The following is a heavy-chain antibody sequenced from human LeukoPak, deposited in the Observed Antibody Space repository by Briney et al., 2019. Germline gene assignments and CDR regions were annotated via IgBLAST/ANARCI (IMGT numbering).Heavy chain of an antibody. CDR2: ISGSGGST. J-gene: IGHJ4*02. CDR1: GFTFSSYA. CDR3: AKDPTMIVVVIPDY. D-gene: IGHD3-22*01. Sequence: GGSLRLSCAASGFTFSSYAMSWVRQAPGKGLEWVSAISGSGGSTYYADSVKGRFTISRDNSKNTLYLRMNSLRAEDTAVYYCAKDPTMIVVVIPDYWGQGTLVTVSS. V-gene: IGHV3-23*01.